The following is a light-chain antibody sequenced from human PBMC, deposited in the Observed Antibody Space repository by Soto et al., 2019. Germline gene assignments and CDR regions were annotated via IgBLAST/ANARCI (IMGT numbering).Light chain of an antibody. Sequence: DIVMTQSPLSLPVTPGEAASISSRSSQSLLHSNGYNYLNWYLQKPGQSPQLLIYLGSNRASGVPDRFSGSGSGTDFTLTINRVEAEDVGLYFCAQGLATPFTFGGGTKVDI. CDR1: QSLLHSNGYNY. J-gene: IGKJ4*01. V-gene: IGKV2-28*01. CDR2: LGS. CDR3: AQGLATPFT.